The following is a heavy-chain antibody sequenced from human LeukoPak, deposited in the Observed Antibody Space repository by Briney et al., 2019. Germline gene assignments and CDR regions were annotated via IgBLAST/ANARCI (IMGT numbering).Heavy chain of an antibody. CDR2: MNPNSGGT. Sequence: ASVKVSCKASGYTFTSYDINWVRQATGQGLEWMGWMNPNSGGTNYAQKFQGRVTMTRDTSISTAYMELSRLRSDDTAVYYCARDVIVVVPAPYNWFDPWGQGTLVTVSS. V-gene: IGHV1-2*02. CDR3: ARDVIVVVPAPYNWFDP. CDR1: GYTFTSYD. D-gene: IGHD2-2*01. J-gene: IGHJ5*02.